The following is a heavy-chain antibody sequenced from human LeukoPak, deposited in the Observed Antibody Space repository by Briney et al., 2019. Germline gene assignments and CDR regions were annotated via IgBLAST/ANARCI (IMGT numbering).Heavy chain of an antibody. D-gene: IGHD5-18*01. CDR2: ISGSGGDT. J-gene: IGHJ4*02. Sequence: GGSLRLYCAASGFTFSSYAMSWVRQAPGKGLEWVSAISGSGGDTEYANSVEGRFTISRDNSKNTVYLQMNSLRAEDTAIYYCAKCGYSYLFDYWGQGILVTVSS. V-gene: IGHV3-23*01. CDR3: AKCGYSYLFDY. CDR1: GFTFSSYA.